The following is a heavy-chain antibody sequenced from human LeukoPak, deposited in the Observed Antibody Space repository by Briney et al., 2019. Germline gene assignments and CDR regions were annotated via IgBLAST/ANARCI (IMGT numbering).Heavy chain of an antibody. Sequence: GGSLRLSCAASGFTFSSYAMSWVRQAPGKGLEWVSAISGSGGSTYYADSVKGRFTTSRDNSKNTLYLQMNSLRAEDTAVYYCAKDLHPRYYDSSGYSDYWGQGTLVTVSS. CDR1: GFTFSSYA. D-gene: IGHD3-22*01. CDR2: ISGSGGST. J-gene: IGHJ4*02. CDR3: AKDLHPRYYDSSGYSDY. V-gene: IGHV3-23*01.